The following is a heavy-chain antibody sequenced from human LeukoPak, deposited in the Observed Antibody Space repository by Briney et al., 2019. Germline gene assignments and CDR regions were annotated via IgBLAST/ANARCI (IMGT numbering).Heavy chain of an antibody. Sequence: SETLSLTCAVYGGSFSGYYWSWIRQPPGKGLEWIGEINHSGSTNYNPSLKSRVTISVDTSKNQFSLKVNAVTAADTAVYYCASLGYKDREFDYWGQGTLVTVSS. CDR3: ASLGYKDREFDY. CDR1: GGSFSGYY. D-gene: IGHD5-24*01. V-gene: IGHV4-34*01. CDR2: INHSGST. J-gene: IGHJ4*02.